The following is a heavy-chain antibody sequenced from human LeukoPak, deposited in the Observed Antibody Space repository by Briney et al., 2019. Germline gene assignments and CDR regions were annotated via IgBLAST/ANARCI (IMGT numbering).Heavy chain of an antibody. Sequence: PGGSLRLSCAASGFTFSSYDMDWVRQAPGKGLEWVAVISYHGTNKYYADSVKGRFTISRDNSKNTLYLQMNSLTIEDTALYFCARDMKAGVPDYIDYWGQGTLVTVSS. V-gene: IGHV3-30-3*01. CDR2: ISYHGTNK. J-gene: IGHJ4*02. D-gene: IGHD3-10*01. CDR1: GFTFSSYD. CDR3: ARDMKAGVPDYIDY.